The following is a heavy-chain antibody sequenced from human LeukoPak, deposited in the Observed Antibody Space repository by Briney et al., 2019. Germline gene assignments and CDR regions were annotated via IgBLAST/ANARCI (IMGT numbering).Heavy chain of an antibody. CDR3: ASRYCTGVNCFAASYMCMDV. CDR2: IKQDGSEK. CDR1: GFTFSSYG. V-gene: IGHV3-7*01. Sequence: GGSLRLSCAASGFTFSSYGMHWVRQAPGKGLEWVANIKQDGSEKYYVDSVKGRFTISRDNADRSLYLQMTSLRVEDTAVYFCASRYCTGVNCFAASYMCMDVWGKGTTVTVSS. D-gene: IGHD2-8*02. J-gene: IGHJ6*03.